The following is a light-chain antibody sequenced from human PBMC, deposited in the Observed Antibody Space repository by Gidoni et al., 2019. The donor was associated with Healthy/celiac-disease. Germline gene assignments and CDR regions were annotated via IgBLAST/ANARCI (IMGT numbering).Light chain of an antibody. CDR1: QDISNY. J-gene: IGKJ5*01. CDR2: DAS. Sequence: IQMTQSPSSLSASVGDRVTITCQASQDISNYLNWYQQKPGKAPKLLIYDASNLETGVPSRFSGSGSGTDFTFTISSLQPEDIATYYCQQYDNRPPGTFGQGTRLEIK. CDR3: QQYDNRPPGT. V-gene: IGKV1-33*01.